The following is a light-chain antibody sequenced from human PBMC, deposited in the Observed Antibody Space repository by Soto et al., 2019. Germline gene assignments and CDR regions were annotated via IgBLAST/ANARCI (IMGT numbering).Light chain of an antibody. CDR1: QSVGSD. CDR2: DIF. V-gene: IGKV3-15*01. CDR3: QQYNNWPFT. J-gene: IGKJ3*01. Sequence: EIVMTQSPATLSVSPGERATLSCRANQSVGSDLAWYQQKPGQAPRLVIYDIFTRATGIPASFIGNGSGTEFTLTASSLQPEDFAVYYCQQYNNWPFTFGPGTKVDIK.